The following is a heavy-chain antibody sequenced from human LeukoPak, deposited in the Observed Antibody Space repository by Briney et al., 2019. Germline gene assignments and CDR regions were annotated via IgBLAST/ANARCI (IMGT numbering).Heavy chain of an antibody. CDR1: GFTFSSYG. Sequence: PGGSLRLSCAASGFTFSSYGMHWVRQAPGKGLEWVAFIRYDGSNKYFADSVKGRFTISRDNSKNTLYLKMKSLSGEDKAVYYYAKGYDFWSGYYLGYWGQGTLVTGST. D-gene: IGHD3-3*01. CDR2: IRYDGSNK. CDR3: AKGYDFWSGYYLGY. J-gene: IGHJ4*02. V-gene: IGHV3-30*02.